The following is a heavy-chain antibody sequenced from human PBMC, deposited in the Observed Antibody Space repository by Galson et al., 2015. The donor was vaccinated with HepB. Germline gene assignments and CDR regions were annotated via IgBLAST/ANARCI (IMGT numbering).Heavy chain of an antibody. D-gene: IGHD3-10*01. CDR2: IYSGGST. CDR3: ARGGAFDSRGAGPYYYYGMDV. V-gene: IGHV3-53*04. Sequence: SLRLSCAASGFTVSSNYMSWVRQAPGKGLEWVSVIYSGGSTYYADSVKGRFTISRHNSKNTLYLQMNSLRAEDTAVYYCARGGAFDSRGAGPYYYYGMDVWGQGTTVTVSS. J-gene: IGHJ6*02. CDR1: GFTVSSNY.